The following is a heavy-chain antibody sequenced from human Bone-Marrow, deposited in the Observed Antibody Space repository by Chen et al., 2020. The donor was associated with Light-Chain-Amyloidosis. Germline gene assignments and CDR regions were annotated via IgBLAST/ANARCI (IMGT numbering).Heavy chain of an antibody. Sequence: EVQLVETGGGLIQPGGSLRLSCEASGFIVSDNYITWVRQAPGKGLEWVSVIYSGGITYYADSRNTLYLQMNSLRAEDTAVYYCARAYCSGDSCPNSLGYWGQGTLVTVSS. CDR2: IYSGGIT. CDR1: GFIVSDNY. V-gene: IGHV3-53*02. CDR3: ARAYCSGDSCPNSLGY. D-gene: IGHD2-15*01. J-gene: IGHJ4*02.